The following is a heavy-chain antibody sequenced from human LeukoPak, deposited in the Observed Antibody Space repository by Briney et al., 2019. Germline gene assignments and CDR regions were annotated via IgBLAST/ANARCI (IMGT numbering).Heavy chain of an antibody. Sequence: GGSLRLSCAASGFTFSSYAMSWVRQAPGKGLEWVSGISGSGVSTYYADSVRGRFTISRDSSKNTLYLQMNSLRAEDTALYYCAKDAAGARIPFDLWGQGTLVTVSS. CDR2: ISGSGVST. J-gene: IGHJ5*02. V-gene: IGHV3-23*01. D-gene: IGHD1-26*01. CDR1: GFTFSSYA. CDR3: AKDAAGARIPFDL.